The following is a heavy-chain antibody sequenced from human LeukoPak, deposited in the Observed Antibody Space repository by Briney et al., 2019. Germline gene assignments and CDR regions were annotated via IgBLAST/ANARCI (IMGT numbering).Heavy chain of an antibody. D-gene: IGHD6-6*01. Sequence: GGSLRLSCAASGFTFSAYSMNWVRQAPGKGLEWVSFIRSSSTTIYYADSVKGRFTVSRDNAKNSLYLQMNSLRVDDTAVYYCARELGSYSSSSQGDYWGQGTLVTVSS. CDR2: IRSSSTTI. CDR1: GFTFSAYS. J-gene: IGHJ4*02. CDR3: ARELGSYSSSSQGDY. V-gene: IGHV3-48*04.